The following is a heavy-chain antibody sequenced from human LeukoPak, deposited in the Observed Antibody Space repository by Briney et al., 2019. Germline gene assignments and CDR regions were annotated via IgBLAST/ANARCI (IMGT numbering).Heavy chain of an antibody. D-gene: IGHD3-3*01. CDR1: GGTFSSYA. Sequence: SVKVSCKASGGTFSSYAISWVRQAPGQGLEWMGGIIPIFGTANYAQKFQGRVTITADESTSTAYMELSSLRSDDTAVCYCARDGDYDFWSGFSFYYYGMDVWGQGTTVTVS. V-gene: IGHV1-69*01. CDR2: IIPIFGTA. CDR3: ARDGDYDFWSGFSFYYYGMDV. J-gene: IGHJ6*02.